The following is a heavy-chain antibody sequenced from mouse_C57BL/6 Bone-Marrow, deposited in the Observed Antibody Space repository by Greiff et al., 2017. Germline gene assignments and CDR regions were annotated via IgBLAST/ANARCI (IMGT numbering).Heavy chain of an antibody. CDR1: GYTFTSYW. J-gene: IGHJ1*03. Sequence: QVQLQQPGTELVKPGASVKLSCKASGYTFTSYWMHWVKQRPGQGLEWIGNINPSNGGTNYNEKFKSKATLTVDKSSSTAYMQLSSLTSEYSAVYYCARSLLFSWYFDVWGTGTTVTVSS. D-gene: IGHD1-1*01. CDR2: INPSNGGT. CDR3: ARSLLFSWYFDV. V-gene: IGHV1-53*01.